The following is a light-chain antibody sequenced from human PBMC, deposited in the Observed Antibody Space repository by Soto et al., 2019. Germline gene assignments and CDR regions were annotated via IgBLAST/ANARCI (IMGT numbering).Light chain of an antibody. CDR3: QQRSNWPYT. CDR2: GAS. V-gene: IGKV3-15*01. CDR1: QSVGSN. J-gene: IGKJ2*01. Sequence: EIVMTQSPATLSVSPGERATLSCRASQSVGSNLAWYQQKPGQAPRLLIYGASTRATGIPARFSGSGSGTEFTLTISSLQSEDFAVYYCQQRSNWPYTFGQGTKLEIK.